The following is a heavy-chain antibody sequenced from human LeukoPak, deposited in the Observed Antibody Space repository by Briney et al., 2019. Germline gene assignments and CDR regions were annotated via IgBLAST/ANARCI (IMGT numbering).Heavy chain of an antibody. V-gene: IGHV3-9*01. D-gene: IGHD1-26*01. CDR2: ISWNSGSI. Sequence: GGSLRLSCAASGFTFDDYAMHWVRQAPGKGLEWVSGISWNSGSIGYADSVKGRFTISRDNAKNSLYLQMNSLRAEDTALYYCAKVNEWEVRSGIFDYWGQGTLVTVSS. CDR1: GFTFDDYA. CDR3: AKVNEWEVRSGIFDY. J-gene: IGHJ4*02.